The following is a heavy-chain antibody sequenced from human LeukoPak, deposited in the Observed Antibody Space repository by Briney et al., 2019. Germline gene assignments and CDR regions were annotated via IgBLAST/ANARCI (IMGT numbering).Heavy chain of an antibody. CDR2: ISGSGGST. CDR3: AKDPKYSSSWYLKDP. D-gene: IGHD6-13*01. V-gene: IGHV3-23*01. J-gene: IGHJ5*02. CDR1: GFTFSSYA. Sequence: GGSLRLSCAASGFTFSSYAMSWVRQAPGKGLEWVSAISGSGGSTYYADSVKGRFTISRDNSKNTLYLQMNSLRAEDTAVYYCAKDPKYSSSWYLKDPWGQGTLVTVSS.